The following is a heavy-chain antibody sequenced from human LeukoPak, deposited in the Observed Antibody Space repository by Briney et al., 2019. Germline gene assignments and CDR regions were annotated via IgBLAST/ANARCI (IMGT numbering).Heavy chain of an antibody. D-gene: IGHD3-22*01. J-gene: IGHJ4*02. CDR2: ISGNGVNT. Sequence: GGSLRLSCAASGFTFSSFAMSWVRQAPGKGLEWVSAISGNGVNTYYADSVKGRFTISRDNSKNTLCLQMNSLRAEDTAVYYCANHDYYDRSGYYAFHYWGQGTLVTVSS. CDR3: ANHDYYDRSGYYAFHY. CDR1: GFTFSSFA. V-gene: IGHV3-23*01.